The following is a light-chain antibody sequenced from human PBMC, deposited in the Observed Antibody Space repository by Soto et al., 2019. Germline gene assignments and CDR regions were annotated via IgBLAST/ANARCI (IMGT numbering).Light chain of an antibody. CDR2: GSY. CDR3: QSYDSSLSGSV. CDR1: SSNIGAGYD. V-gene: IGLV1-40*01. Sequence: QSVLTQPPSVSGAPGQRVTISCTGSSSNIGAGYDVHWYQQLPGTAPKLLLYGSYNRPSGXXDRFSGSKSGTSASLAITGLQAEDETDYYCQSYDSSLSGSVFGGGTKLTVL. J-gene: IGLJ2*01.